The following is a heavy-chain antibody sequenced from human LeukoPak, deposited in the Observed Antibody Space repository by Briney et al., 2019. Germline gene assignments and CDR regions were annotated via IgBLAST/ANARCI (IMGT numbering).Heavy chain of an antibody. Sequence: ASVKVSCKASGYSFTCYYMHWVRQAPGQGLEWMGWINPNSGGTNYAQKFQGRVTMTRDTSISPAYMELSRLRSDDTAVYYCARDPVTWVGATPPPAYLAHWGQGTLVTVSS. CDR2: INPNSGGT. V-gene: IGHV1-2*02. CDR3: ARDPVTWVGATPPPAYLAH. CDR1: GYSFTCYY. D-gene: IGHD1-26*01. J-gene: IGHJ4*02.